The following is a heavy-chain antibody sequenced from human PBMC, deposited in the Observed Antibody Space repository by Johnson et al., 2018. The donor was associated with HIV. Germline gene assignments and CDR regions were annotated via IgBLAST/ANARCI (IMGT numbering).Heavy chain of an antibody. CDR2: ISYGGNKQ. CDR3: SRDFVLGELSYETVDAFDF. D-gene: IGHD3-16*02. J-gene: IGHJ3*01. V-gene: IGHV3-30-3*01. CDR1: GFIFSNYP. Sequence: QVQLVESGGGVVQPGKSLRLSCAASGFIFSNYPMHWVRQAPGKGLEWVAVISYGGNKQYYVDSVEGRFTISRDISKDTLYLQMNNLTTEDTAVYSWSRDFVLGELSYETVDAFDFWGPGTLVTVSS.